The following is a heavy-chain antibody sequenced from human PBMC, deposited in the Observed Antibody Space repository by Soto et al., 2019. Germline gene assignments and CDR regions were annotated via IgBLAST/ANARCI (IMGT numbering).Heavy chain of an antibody. Sequence: PGGSLRLSCAASGFTFSSYWMHWVRQAPGKGLVWVSRINSDGSNTTYADSVKGRFTISRDNAKNTLYLQMNSLRAEDTAVYYCVGSAGIPFDYRGQGTLVTAPQ. CDR3: VGSAGIPFDY. D-gene: IGHD1-1*01. CDR1: GFTFSSYW. J-gene: IGHJ4*02. CDR2: INSDGSNT. V-gene: IGHV3-74*01.